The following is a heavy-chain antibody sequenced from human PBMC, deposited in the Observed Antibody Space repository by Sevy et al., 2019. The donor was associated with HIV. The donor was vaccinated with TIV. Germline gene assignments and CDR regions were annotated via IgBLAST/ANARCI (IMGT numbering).Heavy chain of an antibody. CDR2: INSDGRLS. V-gene: IGHV3-74*01. Sequence: GGSLRLSCAASGFTSGSFYMHWVRHTPKKGLVWVSNINSDGRLSNYADSVKGRFIVSRDNAKNTQHLQMTSLGAEDTAVYYCAIGSAGTAQHWGQGILVTVSS. D-gene: IGHD6-19*01. J-gene: IGHJ4*02. CDR1: GFTSGSFY. CDR3: AIGSAGTAQH.